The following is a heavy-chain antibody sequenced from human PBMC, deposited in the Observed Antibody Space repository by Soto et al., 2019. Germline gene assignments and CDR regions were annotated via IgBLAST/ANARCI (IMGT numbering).Heavy chain of an antibody. CDR2: LSGSGHAV. CDR1: GFSFSSNA. D-gene: IGHD3-9*01. V-gene: IGHV3-23*01. Sequence: PGGSLRLSCAASGFSFSSNAMSWILQTPGGGLEWVSSLSGSGHAVYYADSVKGRFSISRDTSKNMLFLQMDSLGADDTAMYYCASGLSGYYGPEYFQYWGQGTPVTVSS. J-gene: IGHJ1*01. CDR3: ASGLSGYYGPEYFQY.